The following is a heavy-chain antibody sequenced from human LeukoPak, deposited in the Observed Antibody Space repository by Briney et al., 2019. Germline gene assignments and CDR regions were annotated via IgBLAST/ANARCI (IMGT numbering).Heavy chain of an antibody. J-gene: IGHJ5*02. CDR1: GYTFTDYY. CDR2: INPSSGGT. Sequence: ASVNVSCKASGYTFTDYYVHWVRQAPGQGLEWMGWINPSSGGTNSAQQFQGRVTMARDTSTSTAYMELSRLTSDDTAMYYCARAAPRDYAGGSWFFDWFDPWGQGTLGTVSS. D-gene: IGHD2-15*01. CDR3: ARAAPRDYAGGSWFFDWFDP. V-gene: IGHV1-2*02.